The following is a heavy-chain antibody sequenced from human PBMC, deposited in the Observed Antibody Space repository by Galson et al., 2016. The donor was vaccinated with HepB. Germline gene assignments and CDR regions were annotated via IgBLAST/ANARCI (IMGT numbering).Heavy chain of an antibody. CDR1: GFTFHGHG. CDR2: IKWNGGSP. V-gene: IGHV3-20*04. CDR3: ARESGNFDAGYIYLDY. D-gene: IGHD4-23*01. J-gene: IGHJ4*02. Sequence: SLRLSCAASGFTFHGHGMDWVRQAPGKGLEWVCSIKWNGGSPAYADYVKGRFTISRDNAKNSLYLQMNSLRAEDTALYFCARESGNFDAGYIYLDYWGQGTLVTASS.